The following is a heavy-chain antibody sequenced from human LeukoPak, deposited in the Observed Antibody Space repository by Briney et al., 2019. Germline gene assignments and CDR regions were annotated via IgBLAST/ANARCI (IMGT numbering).Heavy chain of an antibody. CDR2: IYYSGST. CDR3: ARVRIVVDNNRRSVVAFDI. J-gene: IGHJ3*02. CDR1: GGSISSYY. Sequence: SETLSLTCTVSGGSISSYYWSWIRQPPGKGLEWIGYIYYSGSTNYNPSLKSRVTISVDTSKNQFSLKPSSVTAADTAVYYCARVRIVVDNNRRSVVAFDIWGQGTMVTVSS. D-gene: IGHD3-22*01. V-gene: IGHV4-59*01.